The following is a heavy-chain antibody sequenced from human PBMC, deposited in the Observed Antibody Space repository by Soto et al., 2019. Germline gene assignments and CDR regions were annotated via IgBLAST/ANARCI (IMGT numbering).Heavy chain of an antibody. CDR3: ARRSDYVLNYYYYYGMDV. J-gene: IGHJ6*02. V-gene: IGHV4-39*01. D-gene: IGHD5-12*01. Sequence: PSETLSLTCTVSGGSISSSSYYWGWIRQPPGKGLEWIGSIYYSGSTYYNPSLKSRVTISVDTSKNHFSLKLSSVTAADTAVYYCARRSDYVLNYYYYYGMDVWGQGTTVTVSS. CDR2: IYYSGST. CDR1: GGSISSSSYY.